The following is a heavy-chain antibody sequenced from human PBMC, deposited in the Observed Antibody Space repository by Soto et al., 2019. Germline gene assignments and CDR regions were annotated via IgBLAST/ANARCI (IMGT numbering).Heavy chain of an antibody. CDR2: IYYSGST. Sequence: QVQLQESGPGLVKPSETLSLTCTVSGGSISSYYWSWIRQPPGKGLEWIGYIYYSGSTNYNPSLKSRVSISVATCKNQVSLKLRSVTAADTAVYYCARKGGNMLSYSFDYWGQGSLVTVSS. CDR1: GGSISSYY. J-gene: IGHJ4*02. CDR3: ARKGGNMLSYSFDY. V-gene: IGHV4-59*01. D-gene: IGHD2-8*01.